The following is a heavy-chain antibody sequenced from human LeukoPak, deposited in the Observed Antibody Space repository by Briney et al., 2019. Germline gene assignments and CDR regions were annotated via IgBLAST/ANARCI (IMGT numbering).Heavy chain of an antibody. CDR3: ARTIAAAGTRWFDP. J-gene: IGHJ5*02. CDR1: GGSISSYY. Sequence: SETLSLTCTVSGGSISSYYWSWIRQPPGKGLEWIGYIYYSGSTNYNPSLKSRVTISADTSKNQFSLKLSSVTAADTAVYYCARTIAAAGTRWFDPWGQGTLVTVSS. CDR2: IYYSGST. V-gene: IGHV4-59*08. D-gene: IGHD6-13*01.